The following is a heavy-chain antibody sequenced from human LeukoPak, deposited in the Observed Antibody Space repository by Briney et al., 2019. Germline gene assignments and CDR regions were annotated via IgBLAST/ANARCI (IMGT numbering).Heavy chain of an antibody. CDR3: ARRGNNYGYIDY. V-gene: IGHV3-48*04. D-gene: IGHD1/OR15-1a*01. Sequence: GGSLRLSCAASGFTFRSYTVTGVRQAPAKGLDWVSYISPTSTTFYYADSVRGRFTISRDNAKNSLYLQMNSLRVEDTAVYYCARRGNNYGYIDYWGQGTLVTVSS. CDR2: ISPTSTTF. CDR1: GFTFRSYT. J-gene: IGHJ4*02.